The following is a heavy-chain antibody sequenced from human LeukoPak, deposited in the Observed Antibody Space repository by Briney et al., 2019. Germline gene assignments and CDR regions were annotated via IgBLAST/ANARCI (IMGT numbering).Heavy chain of an antibody. Sequence: GGSLRLSCAASGFTFSSYSMSWVRQAPGKGLEWVSYISSSSSTIYYADSVKGRFTISRDNSKNTLYLQMNSLRAEDTAVYYCASLGSDAFDIWGQGTMVTVSS. V-gene: IGHV3-48*01. J-gene: IGHJ3*02. CDR1: GFTFSSYS. CDR2: ISSSSSTI. CDR3: ASLGSDAFDI. D-gene: IGHD3-16*01.